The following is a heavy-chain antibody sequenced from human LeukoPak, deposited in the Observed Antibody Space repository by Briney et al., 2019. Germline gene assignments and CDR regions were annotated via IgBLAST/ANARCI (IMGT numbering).Heavy chain of an antibody. CDR3: VREARGYHYTYFDY. D-gene: IGHD5-18*01. CDR1: GFTLGSHD. J-gene: IGHJ4*02. Sequence: GGSLRLSCTASGFTLGSHDMHWVRQTTGEGLEWVAAIASGFRTFYAGSVKGRFTVSREDAKNSLYLQMNSLRAGDTAVYYCVREARGYHYTYFDYWGQGTLVTVSS. V-gene: IGHV3-13*01. CDR2: IASGFRT.